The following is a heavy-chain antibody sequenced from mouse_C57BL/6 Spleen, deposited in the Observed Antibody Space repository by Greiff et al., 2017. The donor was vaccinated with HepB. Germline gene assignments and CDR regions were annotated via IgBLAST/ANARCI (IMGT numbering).Heavy chain of an antibody. V-gene: IGHV1-59*01. D-gene: IGHD3-2*02. J-gene: IGHJ2*01. CDR1: GYTFTSYW. Sequence: VHLVESGAELVRPGTSVKLSCKASGYTFTSYWMHWVKQRPGQGLEWIGVIDPSDSYTNYNQKFKGKATLTVDTSSSTAYMQLSSLTSEDSAVYYCARGGLRLDYWGQGTTLTVSS. CDR2: IDPSDSYT. CDR3: ARGGLRLDY.